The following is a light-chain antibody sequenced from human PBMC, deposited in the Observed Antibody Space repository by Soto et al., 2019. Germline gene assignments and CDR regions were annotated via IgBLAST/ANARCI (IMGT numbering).Light chain of an antibody. CDR2: DVS. CDR3: SSYTSSSTVV. Sequence: QSVLTQPASVSGSPGQSITISCTGTSSDVGTYNYVSWYQQHPGKVPKLMIYDVSDRPSGVSSRFSGSKSGNTASLTISGLQAEDEADYYCSSYTSSSTVVFGGGTKLTVL. V-gene: IGLV2-14*01. J-gene: IGLJ2*01. CDR1: SSDVGTYNY.